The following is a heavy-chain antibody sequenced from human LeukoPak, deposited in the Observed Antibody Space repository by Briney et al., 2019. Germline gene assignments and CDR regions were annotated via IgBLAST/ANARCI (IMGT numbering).Heavy chain of an antibody. CDR2: ISPDGSST. CDR3: ARGGDYGDYGLY. V-gene: IGHV3-74*01. CDR1: GFTFSSYW. Sequence: GGSLRLSCAASGFTFSSYWMDWVRQAPGKGLVWVSRISPDGSSTRYADSVKGRFTISRDNAKNSVYLQMNSLRAEDTAVYYCARGGDYGDYGLYWGQGTLVTVSS. J-gene: IGHJ4*02. D-gene: IGHD4-17*01.